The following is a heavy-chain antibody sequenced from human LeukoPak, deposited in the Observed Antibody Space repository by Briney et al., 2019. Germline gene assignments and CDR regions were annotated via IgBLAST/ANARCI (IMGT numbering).Heavy chain of an antibody. D-gene: IGHD2-8*01. CDR1: GYTFTDYY. J-gene: IGHJ3*02. V-gene: IGHV1-2*02. CDR3: ARYQGNGAFDI. Sequence: ASVKVSCKASGYTFTDYYIHWVRQAPGQGLEWMGWIYPNSGGTNYAQKFQGRVTITRDTSISTAYMELSRLRSDDTAVYYCARYQGNGAFDIWAKGQWSPSLQ. CDR2: IYPNSGGT.